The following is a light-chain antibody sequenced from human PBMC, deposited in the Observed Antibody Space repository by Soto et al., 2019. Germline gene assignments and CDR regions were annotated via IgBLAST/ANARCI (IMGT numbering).Light chain of an antibody. CDR1: SSDVGGYNY. Sequence: QSALTQPPSASGSPGQSVTISCAGTSSDVGGYNYVSWYQQHPDKAPKLMIYEVSKRPSGVPDRFSGSKSGNTAYLTVSGLQAEDEADYYCSSYAGSNNLYVYGTGTKVTVL. V-gene: IGLV2-8*01. J-gene: IGLJ1*01. CDR2: EVS. CDR3: SSYAGSNNLYV.